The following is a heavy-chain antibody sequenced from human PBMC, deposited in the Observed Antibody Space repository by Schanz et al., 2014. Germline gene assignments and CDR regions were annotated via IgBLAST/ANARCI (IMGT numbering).Heavy chain of an antibody. CDR1: GFTFSNYA. J-gene: IGHJ4*02. CDR3: ARDLLVSHYDFWSGNDY. V-gene: IGHV3-23*01. Sequence: EVQLLESGGGLVQPGGSLRLSCAASGFTFSNYAMGWVRQAPGQGLEWVSTISGSGGDTYPADSVKGRFTISRDNSNNTLYLQMNSLRADDTAVYYCARDLLVSHYDFWSGNDYWGQGTLVTVSS. D-gene: IGHD3-3*01. CDR2: ISGSGGDT.